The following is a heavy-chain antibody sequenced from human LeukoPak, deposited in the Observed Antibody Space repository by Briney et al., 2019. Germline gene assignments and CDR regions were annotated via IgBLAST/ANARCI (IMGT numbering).Heavy chain of an antibody. J-gene: IGHJ4*02. V-gene: IGHV3-48*01. Sequence: GGSLRLSCAASGFTLCSYSMNWLRQAPGKGLEWVSYITGSSSTISYAASVKGRFTISRDNARNSLYLQMNSLRAEDTAVYYCATDRHWAFDYWGQGTLVTVSS. D-gene: IGHD3-16*01. CDR3: ATDRHWAFDY. CDR2: ITGSSSTI. CDR1: GFTLCSYS.